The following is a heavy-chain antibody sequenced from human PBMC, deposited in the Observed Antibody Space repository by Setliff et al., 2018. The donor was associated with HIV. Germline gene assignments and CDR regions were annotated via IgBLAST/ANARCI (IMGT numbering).Heavy chain of an antibody. Sequence: QPGGSLRLSCAASGFTFGNYAVSWVRQAPGKGLEWISAITATGGSTYYSDSVKGRFTISRDNSKNMLYLQMNSLRAEDTAVYYCARDPRAAAAINWFDPWGQGTQVTVSS. CDR1: GFTFGNYA. CDR3: ARDPRAAAAINWFDP. D-gene: IGHD6-13*01. V-gene: IGHV3-23*01. J-gene: IGHJ5*02. CDR2: ITATGGST.